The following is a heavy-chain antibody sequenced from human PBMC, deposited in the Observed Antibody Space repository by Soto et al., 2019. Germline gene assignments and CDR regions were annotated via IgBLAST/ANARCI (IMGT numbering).Heavy chain of an antibody. Sequence: GASVKISCKASGGTFSSYAISWVRQAPGQGLEWMGGIIPIFGTANYAQKFQGRVTITADKSTSTAYMELSSLRSEDTAVYYCARDSTQYHHDSSGYPFAPWGQGTLVTVSS. J-gene: IGHJ5*02. CDR2: IIPIFGTA. D-gene: IGHD3-22*01. CDR3: ARDSTQYHHDSSGYPFAP. CDR1: GGTFSSYA. V-gene: IGHV1-69*06.